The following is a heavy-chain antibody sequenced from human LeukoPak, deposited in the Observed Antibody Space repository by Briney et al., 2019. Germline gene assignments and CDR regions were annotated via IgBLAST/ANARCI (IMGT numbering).Heavy chain of an antibody. D-gene: IGHD3-3*01. Sequence: ASVKVPCKASGYTFTSYGISWARQAPGQGLEWMGGIIPIFGTANYAQKFQGRVTITTDESTSTAYMELSSLRSEDTAVYYCARGPFLEHEYYFDYWGQGTLVTVSS. CDR3: ARGPFLEHEYYFDY. J-gene: IGHJ4*02. CDR1: GYTFTSYG. CDR2: IIPIFGTA. V-gene: IGHV1-69*05.